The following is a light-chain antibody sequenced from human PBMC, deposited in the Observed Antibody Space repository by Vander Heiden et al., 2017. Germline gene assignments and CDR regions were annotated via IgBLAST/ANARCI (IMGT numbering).Light chain of an antibody. J-gene: IGKJ2*01. Sequence: DIQMTQSPSTLSASVGDIVTITCRASQSISSWLAWYQPNPGKAPNLLLYDASRLESGVPSRFRGSGSGTAFTLPISSLLPDDFATYSCQQYNCYSPAFTFGQGTKLEIK. CDR1: QSISSW. CDR2: DAS. V-gene: IGKV1-5*01. CDR3: QQYNCYSPAFT.